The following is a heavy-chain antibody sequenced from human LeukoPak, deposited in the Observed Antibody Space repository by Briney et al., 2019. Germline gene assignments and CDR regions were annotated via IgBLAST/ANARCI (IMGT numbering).Heavy chain of an antibody. CDR3: ARAVYYYYMDV. J-gene: IGHJ6*03. V-gene: IGHV3-30*03. CDR2: ISYDGSNK. CDR1: GFTFSSYG. Sequence: GSLRLSCAASGFTFSSYGMHWVRQAPGKGLEWVAVISYDGSNKYYADSVKGRFTISRDNSKNTLYLQMNSLRAEDTAVYYCARAVYYYYMDVWGKGTTVTVSS.